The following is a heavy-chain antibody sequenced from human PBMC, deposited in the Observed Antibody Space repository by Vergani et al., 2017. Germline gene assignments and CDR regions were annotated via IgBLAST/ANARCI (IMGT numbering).Heavy chain of an antibody. CDR2: IDWDDDK. J-gene: IGHJ3*02. CDR1: GFSANSHPMR. Sequence: QVTLKESGPALVKPTQTPTLTCTLSGFSANSHPMRVIWIRQPPGKALEWLARIDWDDDKFHNRSLKTRLTISKDTSKNQVVLRMTNMDPVDTAMYYCAQIRSKNGYNYDAFDIWGQGTMVIVSS. CDR3: AQIRSKNGYNYDAFDI. D-gene: IGHD5-24*01. V-gene: IGHV2-70*04.